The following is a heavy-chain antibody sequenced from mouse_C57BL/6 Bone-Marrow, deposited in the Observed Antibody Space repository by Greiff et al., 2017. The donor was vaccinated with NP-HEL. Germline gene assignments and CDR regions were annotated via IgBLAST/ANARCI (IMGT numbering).Heavy chain of an antibody. J-gene: IGHJ2*01. Sequence: EVKLMESGGGLVKPGGSLKLSCAASGFTFSSYAMSWVRQTPEKRLEWVATISDGGSYTYYPDNVKGRFTISRDNAKNNLYLQMSHLKSEDTAMYYCARGPYYWGQGTTLTVSS. V-gene: IGHV5-4*03. CDR1: GFTFSSYA. CDR3: ARGPYY. CDR2: ISDGGSYT.